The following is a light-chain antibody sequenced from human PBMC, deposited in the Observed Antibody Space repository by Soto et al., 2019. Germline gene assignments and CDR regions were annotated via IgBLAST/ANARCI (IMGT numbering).Light chain of an antibody. Sequence: EIVMTQSPATLSVSPGERATLSCRASQSVSSNLAWYQQKPGQAPRLLIYGASTRATGIPARFSGSGSGTEITLTIRSMQSEDFAVYHCQQYNSWPPWTFGQGTKVEIK. J-gene: IGKJ1*01. CDR2: GAS. CDR1: QSVSSN. CDR3: QQYNSWPPWT. V-gene: IGKV3-15*01.